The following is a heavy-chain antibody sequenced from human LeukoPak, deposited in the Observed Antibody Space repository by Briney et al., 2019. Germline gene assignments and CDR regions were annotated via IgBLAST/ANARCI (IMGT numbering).Heavy chain of an antibody. J-gene: IGHJ4*02. CDR2: IYYSGST. CDR3: QKTAYDILTGHDY. CDR1: GGSISRYY. Sequence: TSETLSLPFTVSGGSISRYYWSCIRQPPGKGLEWIGYIYYSGSTNYNPSLNSRVTISVDTSKNQFSLKLSSVTAADTAVFFKQKTAYDILTGHDYWGQGTLVTVSS. D-gene: IGHD3-9*01. V-gene: IGHV4-59*01.